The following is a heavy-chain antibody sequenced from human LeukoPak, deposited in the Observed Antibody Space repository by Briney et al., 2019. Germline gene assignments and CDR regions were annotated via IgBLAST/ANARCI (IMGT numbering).Heavy chain of an antibody. J-gene: IGHJ4*02. CDR3: ARESGSWYDY. V-gene: IGHV3-66*01. D-gene: IGHD6-13*01. CDR1: GFTFDDYG. CDR2: IYSGGST. Sequence: GGSLRLSCAASGFTFDDYGMSWVRQAPGKGLEWVSVIYSGGSTYYADSVKGRFTISRDNSKNTQYLQMNSLRAEDTAVYYCARESGSWYDYWGQGTLVTVSS.